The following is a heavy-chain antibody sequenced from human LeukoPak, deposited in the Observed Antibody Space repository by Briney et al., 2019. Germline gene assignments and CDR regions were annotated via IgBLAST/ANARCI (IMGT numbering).Heavy chain of an antibody. CDR2: INQDGCQK. J-gene: IGHJ4*02. CDR1: GFTFSSYW. CDR3: ARDWFDGDYDRFDY. Sequence: GGSLRLSCAVSGFTFSSYWMSWFRQAPGKGLEWVAHINQDGCQKFSVDSVKGRFTISRDNAKNSLSLQMNSLRVEDTAVYYCARDWFDGDYDRFDYWGQGTLVTVSS. V-gene: IGHV3-7*03. D-gene: IGHD4-17*01.